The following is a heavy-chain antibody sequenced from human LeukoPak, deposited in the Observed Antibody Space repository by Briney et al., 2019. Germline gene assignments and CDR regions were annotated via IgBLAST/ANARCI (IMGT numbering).Heavy chain of an antibody. J-gene: IGHJ5*02. CDR1: RDSISCHY. Sequence: SETLPLTCSVSRDSISCHYWNWIRQPPGKVVGWIGYIYNSETTKYNPTLESRDTISVDTSKNQFSLRLTSVTAADTAVYYCARGEDFKSSRFDPWGQGTLVTVSS. CDR3: ARGEDFKSSRFDP. V-gene: IGHV4-59*11. CDR2: IYNSETT. D-gene: IGHD1-26*01.